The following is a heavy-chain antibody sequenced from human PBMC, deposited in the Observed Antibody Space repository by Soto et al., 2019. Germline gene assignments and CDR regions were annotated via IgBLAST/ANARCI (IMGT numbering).Heavy chain of an antibody. CDR3: AKLSWELLNGPAFDI. V-gene: IGHV3-23*01. CDR1: GFTFSSYA. J-gene: IGHJ3*02. CDR2: IRDDGSNK. D-gene: IGHD1-26*01. Sequence: GGSLRLSCAASGFTFSSYAMSWVRQAPGKGLEWVSAIRDDGSNKYYADSVKGRFTISRDDSKNTLYLQMNSLRAEDTAVYYCAKLSWELLNGPAFDIWGQGTMVTVSS.